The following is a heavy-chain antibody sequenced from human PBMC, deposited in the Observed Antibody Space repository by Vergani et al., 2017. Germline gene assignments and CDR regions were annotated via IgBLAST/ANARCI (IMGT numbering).Heavy chain of an antibody. D-gene: IGHD3-3*01. CDR3: AKSHDFSSLYSSYNWFDP. CDR2: IYAGDSDV. V-gene: IGHV5-51*03. J-gene: IGHJ5*02. Sequence: EVQLVQSGAEVKKPGESLNISCQGSGYSITNYWIAWVRQRPGKGLEWMGIIYAGDSDVRYSSSFQGQVTMSVDKSLSTAYLQWSSLKASDTATYYCAKSHDFSSLYSSYNWFDPWGQGTQVTVSS. CDR1: GYSITNYW.